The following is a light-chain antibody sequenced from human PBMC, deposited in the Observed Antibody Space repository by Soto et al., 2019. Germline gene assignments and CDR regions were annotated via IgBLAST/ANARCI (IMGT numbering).Light chain of an antibody. CDR1: HDISIY. Sequence: IQLTQSPSSLSSSVGDSFTITFLASHDISIYLAWCQQKPGKAPNLLIYAASSLQSGVPSGFSGRGSGTDFTLTIYSLQAEDFATYYCQQTRSYPSTFGGGTKVDIK. V-gene: IGKV1-9*01. CDR3: QQTRSYPST. CDR2: AAS. J-gene: IGKJ4*01.